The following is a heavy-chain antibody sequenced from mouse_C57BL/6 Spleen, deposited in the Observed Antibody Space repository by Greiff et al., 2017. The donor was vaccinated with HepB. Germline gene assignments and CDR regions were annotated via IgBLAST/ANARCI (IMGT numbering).Heavy chain of an antibody. Sequence: VQLKQPGAELVMPGASVKLSCKASGYTFTSYWMHWVKQRPGQGLEWIGEIDPSDSYTNYNQKFKGKSTLTVDKSSSTAYMQLSSLTSEDSAVYYCARAPYAFDYWGQGTTLTVSS. CDR1: GYTFTSYW. CDR2: IDPSDSYT. J-gene: IGHJ2*01. D-gene: IGHD1-1*01. V-gene: IGHV1-69*01. CDR3: ARAPYAFDY.